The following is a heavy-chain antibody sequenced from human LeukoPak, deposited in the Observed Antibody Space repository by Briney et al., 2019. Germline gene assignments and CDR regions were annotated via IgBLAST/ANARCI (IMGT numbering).Heavy chain of an antibody. CDR1: GGSFSGYY. V-gene: IGHV4-34*01. CDR2: INHSGST. CDR3: ARPLDGRLAGAFDI. J-gene: IGHJ3*02. Sequence: PSETLSLTCAVYGGSFSGYYWSWIRQPPGKGLEWIGEINHSGSTNYNPSLKSRVTISVDTSKNQFSLKLSSVTAADTAVYYCARPLDGRLAGAFDIWGQGTMVTVSS. D-gene: IGHD6-25*01.